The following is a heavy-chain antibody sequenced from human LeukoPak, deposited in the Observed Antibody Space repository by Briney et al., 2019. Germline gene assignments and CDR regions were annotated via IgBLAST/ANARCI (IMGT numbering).Heavy chain of an antibody. CDR1: GGSISSSSYY. CDR2: IYYSGST. J-gene: IGHJ4*02. D-gene: IGHD1-1*01. CDR3: ARDRGTWNDDGFDY. Sequence: SETLSLTCTVSGGSISSSSYYWGWIRQPPGTGLEWIGSIYYSGSTYYNPSLKSRVTISVDTSKNQFSLKLNSVTAADTAVYYCARDRGTWNDDGFDYWGQGTLVTVSS. V-gene: IGHV4-39*07.